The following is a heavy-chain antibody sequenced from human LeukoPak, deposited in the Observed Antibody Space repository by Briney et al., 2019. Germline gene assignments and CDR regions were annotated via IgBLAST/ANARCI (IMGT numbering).Heavy chain of an antibody. J-gene: IGHJ6*03. V-gene: IGHV4-59*01. CDR2: IYYSGST. CDR1: GGSISSYY. D-gene: IGHD1-1*01. CDR3: ARGRVSSSTWYSTYYNYFYMDV. Sequence: PSETLSLTCTVSGGSISSYYWSWIRQPPGKGLEWIGYIYYSGSTNFNPSLNGRVSISRDTTKNLFSLRLRSVTAADTAVYFCARGRVSSSTWYSTYYNYFYMDVWGKGTTVTVSS.